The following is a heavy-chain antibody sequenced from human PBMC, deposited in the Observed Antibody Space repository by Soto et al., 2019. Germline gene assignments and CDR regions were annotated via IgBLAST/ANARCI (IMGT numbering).Heavy chain of an antibody. D-gene: IGHD2-15*01. V-gene: IGHV3-74*01. CDR3: AREVDSEALDI. CDR2: INSDGSST. CDR1: GFTFSSYW. Sequence: PGGSLRLSCAASGFTFSSYWMHWVRQAPGKGLVWVSRINSDGSSTSYADSVKGRFTISRDNAKNTLYLQMNSLRAEDTAVYYCAREVDSEALDIWGQGTMVTVSS. J-gene: IGHJ3*02.